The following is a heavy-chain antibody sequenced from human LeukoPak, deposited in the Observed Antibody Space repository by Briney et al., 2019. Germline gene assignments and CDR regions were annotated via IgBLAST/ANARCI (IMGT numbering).Heavy chain of an antibody. CDR1: GFTFDDYG. D-gene: IGHD6-19*01. CDR3: ARVGSGWSGGAFDI. CDR2: INWNGSST. J-gene: IGHJ3*02. V-gene: IGHV3-20*04. Sequence: GGSLRLSXAASGFTFDDYGMSWVRQVPGKGMEWVSGINWNGSSTGYADSVKGRFTISRDNAKNSLYLQMNSLRAEDTALYYCARVGSGWSGGAFDIWGQGTMVTVSS.